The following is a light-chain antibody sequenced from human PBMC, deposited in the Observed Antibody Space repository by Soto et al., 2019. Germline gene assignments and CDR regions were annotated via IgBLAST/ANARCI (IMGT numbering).Light chain of an antibody. CDR3: KSYAGSNTYV. J-gene: IGLJ1*01. CDR1: NSDVGTHNL. Sequence: QSALTQPASVSGSPGQSITISCTGTNSDVGTHNLVSWYQQHPGKAPKLIIYEGTKRPSGVSNRFSGSKSGNTASLTISGLQAEDEADYFCKSYAGSNTYVFGSGTKVTVL. V-gene: IGLV2-23*01. CDR2: EGT.